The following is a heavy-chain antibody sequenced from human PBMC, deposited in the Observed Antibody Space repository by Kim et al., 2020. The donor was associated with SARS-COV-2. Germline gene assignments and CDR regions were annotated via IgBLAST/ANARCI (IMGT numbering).Heavy chain of an antibody. J-gene: IGHJ6*02. D-gene: IGHD6-19*01. CDR3: ARLPRGWLYYYYGMDV. Sequence: SETLSLTCTVSGGSISSSSYYWGWIRQPPGKGLEWIGSIYYSGSTYYNPSLKSRVTISVDTSKNQFSLKLSSVTAADTAVYYRARLPRGWLYYYYGMDVWGQGTTVTVSS. CDR2: IYYSGST. V-gene: IGHV4-39*01. CDR1: GGSISSSSYY.